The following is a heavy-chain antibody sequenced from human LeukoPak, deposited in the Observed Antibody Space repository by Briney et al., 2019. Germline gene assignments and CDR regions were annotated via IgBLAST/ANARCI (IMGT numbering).Heavy chain of an antibody. D-gene: IGHD6-13*01. Sequence: GGSLRLSCAAPGFTFSSHAMSWVRQAPGKGLEWVSSISGSGYSTYFADFVKGRFTISSDTSKNTVFLQMNILRADDTAVYYRAKATFSSSWNLYFDSWGQGTLVTVSS. CDR2: ISGSGYST. CDR3: AKATFSSSWNLYFDS. J-gene: IGHJ4*02. CDR1: GFTFSSHA. V-gene: IGHV3-23*01.